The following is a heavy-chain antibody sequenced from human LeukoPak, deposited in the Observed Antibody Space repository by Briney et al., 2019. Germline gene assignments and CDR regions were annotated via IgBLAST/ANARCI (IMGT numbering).Heavy chain of an antibody. CDR2: IHHDGSNK. J-gene: IGHJ4*02. D-gene: IGHD4-17*01. CDR1: GFTFSNYA. Sequence: QPGGSLRLSCAASGFTFSNYAMSWVRQAPGKGLDWVAFIHHDGSNKYYADSVRGRFTISRDNSKNTLYLQMNSLRAEDTAVYYCAKRDNYGDYVAGWGQGTLVTVSS. V-gene: IGHV3-30*02. CDR3: AKRDNYGDYVAG.